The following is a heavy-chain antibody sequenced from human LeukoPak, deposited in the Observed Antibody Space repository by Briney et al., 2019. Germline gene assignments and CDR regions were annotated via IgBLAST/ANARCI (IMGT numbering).Heavy chain of an antibody. J-gene: IGHJ4*02. Sequence: ASVKVSCKASGYTFTGYYMHWVRQAPGQGLEWMGWINPNSGGTNYAQKFQGRVTMTRDTSISTAYMELRSLRSDDTAVYYCARDLDGDHPVGGYWGQGTLVTVSS. CDR3: ARDLDGDHPVGGY. V-gene: IGHV1-2*02. D-gene: IGHD4-17*01. CDR1: GYTFTGYY. CDR2: INPNSGGT.